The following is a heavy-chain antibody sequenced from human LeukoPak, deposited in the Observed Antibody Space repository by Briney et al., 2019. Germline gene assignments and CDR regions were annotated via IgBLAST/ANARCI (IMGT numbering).Heavy chain of an antibody. D-gene: IGHD6-19*01. CDR1: SGSFSGYY. J-gene: IGHJ4*02. V-gene: IGHV4-34*01. Sequence: SETLSLTCAIYSGSFSGYYWNWIRQPPGKGLEWIGEINHSGSTNYNPSLNSRVTMSVDTSKNQFSLNLTSVTAADTAVYYCAASGWTPGLDYWGQGTPVTVSS. CDR2: INHSGST. CDR3: AASGWTPGLDY.